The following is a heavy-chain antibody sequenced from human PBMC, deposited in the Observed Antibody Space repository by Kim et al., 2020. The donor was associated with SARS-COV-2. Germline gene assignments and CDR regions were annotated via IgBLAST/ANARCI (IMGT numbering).Heavy chain of an antibody. Sequence: TPHYADTATGRLTSARDHSNCTLYLQMNSLRAEDTAVYYCAKDEGAFDYWGQGTLVTVSP. D-gene: IGHD3-16*01. CDR3: AKDEGAFDY. J-gene: IGHJ4*02. CDR2: TP. V-gene: IGHV3-23*01.